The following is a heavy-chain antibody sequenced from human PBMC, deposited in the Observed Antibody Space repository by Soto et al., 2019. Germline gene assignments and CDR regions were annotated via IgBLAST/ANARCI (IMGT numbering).Heavy chain of an antibody. CDR3: ASLGYMGVWGSVNYYGMDV. CDR2: INHSGST. Sequence: ETLSLTCSVSGGSISRGAYFWTWIRQPPGKGLEWIGEINHSGSTNYNPSLKSRVTISVDTSKNQFSLKLSSVTAADTAVYYCASLGYMGVWGSVNYYGMDVWGQGTTVTVSS. J-gene: IGHJ6*02. V-gene: IGHV4-39*07. D-gene: IGHD3-16*01. CDR1: GGSISRGAYF.